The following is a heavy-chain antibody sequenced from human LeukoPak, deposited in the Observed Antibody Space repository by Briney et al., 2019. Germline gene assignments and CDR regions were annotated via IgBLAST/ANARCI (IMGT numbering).Heavy chain of an antibody. V-gene: IGHV1-2*02. Sequence: ASVKVSCKASGYTFTGYYMHWVRQAPGQGREWMGSINPISGDTNYAQKFQGGVTMTRDTSISTAYMELSTMRSDATAVYYCARGVDLYSNYFDYWGQGTPVTVSS. CDR2: INPISGDT. D-gene: IGHD4-11*01. CDR3: ARGVDLYSNYFDY. CDR1: GYTFTGYY. J-gene: IGHJ4*02.